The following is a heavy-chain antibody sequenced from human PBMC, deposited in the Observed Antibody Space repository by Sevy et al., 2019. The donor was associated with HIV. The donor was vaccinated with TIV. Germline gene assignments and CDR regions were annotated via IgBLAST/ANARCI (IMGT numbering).Heavy chain of an antibody. CDR3: AREGCCKPHDY. D-gene: IGHD2-15*01. CDR1: GFTFSSYA. J-gene: IGHJ4*02. Sequence: EGSLRLSCAASGFTFSSYAMSWVRQAPGKALEWVSTFAFGCGKINYADSVKGRFTISRDNSKNTLYLQMHSLRAEDTAVYYCAREGCCKPHDYWGQGTLVTVSS. V-gene: IGHV3-23*01. CDR2: FAFGCGKI.